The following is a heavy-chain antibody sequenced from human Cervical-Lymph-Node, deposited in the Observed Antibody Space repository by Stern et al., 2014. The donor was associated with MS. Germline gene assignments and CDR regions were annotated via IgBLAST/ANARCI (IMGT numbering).Heavy chain of an antibody. CDR1: GFTFSDYY. V-gene: IGHV3-11*01. Sequence: QDQLVESGGGLVKPGGSLRLSCTASGFTFSDYYMSWIRQAPGKGLEWVSSISSSSSTIYYADSVKGRLTISRDNAKNSLYLQMNSLRVEDTAVYYCARDGLDFFLFDYWGQGTLVTVSS. J-gene: IGHJ4*02. D-gene: IGHD3/OR15-3a*01. CDR2: ISSSSSTI. CDR3: ARDGLDFFLFDY.